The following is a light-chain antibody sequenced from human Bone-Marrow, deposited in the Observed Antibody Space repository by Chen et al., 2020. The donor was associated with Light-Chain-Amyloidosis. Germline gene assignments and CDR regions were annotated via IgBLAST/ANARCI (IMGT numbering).Light chain of an antibody. Sequence: NFMLTQPHSVSESPGKTVIISCTRSSGSIATNYVQWYQQRPGSSPTTVIYEDDQRPSGVPDSFSGSIDRSSNSASLTIAGLKTEDEADYDCQSYQGSSQGVFGGGTNLTVL. CDR1: SGSIATNY. CDR3: QSYQGSSQGV. J-gene: IGLJ3*02. CDR2: EDD. V-gene: IGLV6-57*01.